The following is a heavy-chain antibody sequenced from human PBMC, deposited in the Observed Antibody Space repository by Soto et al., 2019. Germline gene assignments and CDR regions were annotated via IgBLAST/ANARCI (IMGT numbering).Heavy chain of an antibody. D-gene: IGHD2-15*01. J-gene: IGHJ4*02. CDR2: INPSGGST. V-gene: IGHV1-46*01. CDR3: ARGDSQERIGYCSGGSCYPDY. Sequence: ASVKVSCKASGYTFTSYYMHWVRQAPGQGLEWMGIINPSGGSTSYAQKFQGRVTMTRNTSISTAYMELSSLRSEDTAVYYCARGDSQERIGYCSGGSCYPDYWGQGTLVTVSS. CDR1: GYTFTSYY.